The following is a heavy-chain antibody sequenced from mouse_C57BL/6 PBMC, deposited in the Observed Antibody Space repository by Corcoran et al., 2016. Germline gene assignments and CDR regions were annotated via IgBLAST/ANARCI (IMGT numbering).Heavy chain of an antibody. CDR1: GYTFTSYG. V-gene: IGHV1-81*01. J-gene: IGHJ2*01. CDR2: IYPRSGNT. Sequence: QVQLQQSGAELARPGASVKLSCKASGYTFTSYGISWVKQRTGQGLEWIGEIYPRSGNTYYNEKFKGKATLTADKSSSTAYMELRSLTSEDSVVYFCARVYSNYFVYWGQGTTLTGSS. CDR3: ARVYSNYFVY. D-gene: IGHD2-5*01.